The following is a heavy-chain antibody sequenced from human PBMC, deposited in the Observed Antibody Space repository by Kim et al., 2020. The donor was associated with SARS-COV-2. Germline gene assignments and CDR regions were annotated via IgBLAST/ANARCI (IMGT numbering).Heavy chain of an antibody. CDR1: GFTFDDYA. CDR3: AKDIGVDTAMVNAVDYYYYGMDV. CDR2: ISWNSGSI. Sequence: GGSLRLSCAASGFTFDDYAMHWVRQAPGKGLEWVSGISWNSGSIGYADSVKGRFTISRDNAKNSLYLQMNSLRAEDTALYYCAKDIGVDTAMVNAVDYYYYGMDVWGQGTTVTVSS. V-gene: IGHV3-9*01. J-gene: IGHJ6*02. D-gene: IGHD5-18*01.